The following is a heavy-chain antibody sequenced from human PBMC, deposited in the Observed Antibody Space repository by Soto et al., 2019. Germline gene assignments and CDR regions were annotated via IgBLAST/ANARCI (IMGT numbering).Heavy chain of an antibody. D-gene: IGHD2-15*01. Sequence: SETLSLTCAVSSGSISSSNWWSWVRQPPGKGLEWIGEIYHSGSTNYNPSLKSRVTISVDKSKNQFSLKLSSVTAADTAVYYCARFDCSGGSCYFDYWGQGTLVTVSS. CDR3: ARFDCSGGSCYFDY. CDR1: SGSISSSNW. J-gene: IGHJ4*02. CDR2: IYHSGST. V-gene: IGHV4-4*02.